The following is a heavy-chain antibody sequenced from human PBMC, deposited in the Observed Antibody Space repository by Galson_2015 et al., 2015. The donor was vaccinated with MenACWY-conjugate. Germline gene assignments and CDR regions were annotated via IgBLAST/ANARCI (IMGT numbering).Heavy chain of an antibody. V-gene: IGHV3-23*01. Sequence: SLRLSCAASEFTFTSDDMNWFRQAPGKGLEWVSAISGGGTYYADSVKGRFTISRDNSKNTLYLQMNSLRVEDTAVYYCAKGGGVRKVSYYGYGMDVWGQGTLVTVSS. CDR3: AKGGGVRKVSYYGYGMDV. CDR1: EFTFTSDD. J-gene: IGHJ6*02. CDR2: ISGGGT. D-gene: IGHD3-10*01.